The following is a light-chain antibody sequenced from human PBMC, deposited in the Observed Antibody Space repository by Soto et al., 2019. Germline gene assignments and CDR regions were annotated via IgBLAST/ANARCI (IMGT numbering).Light chain of an antibody. CDR2: AVS. CDR3: QHSYGTPRT. J-gene: IGKJ1*01. Sequence: QMTQSPSSLSASVGDRVTITCRASQSISTYLNWYQHKPGKAPKVLIYAVSSLQSGVPSRFSGSGSGTDFTLTITSLQPEDSATYYCQHSYGTPRTFGQGTNVDIK. V-gene: IGKV1-39*01. CDR1: QSISTY.